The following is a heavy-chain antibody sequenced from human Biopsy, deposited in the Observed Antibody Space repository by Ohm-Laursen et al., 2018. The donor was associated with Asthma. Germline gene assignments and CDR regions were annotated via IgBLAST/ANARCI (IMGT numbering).Heavy chain of an antibody. CDR2: INPSGGST. CDR1: GYTFTSYY. Sequence: ASVKVSCKVSGYTFTSYYMHWVRQAPGQGLEWMGIINPSGGSTSYAQKFQGRVTMTRDTSTSTVCMELSSLRSEDTAVYYCARDPHNSYLASLRTKFNYYYYGMDVWGRGTTVTVSS. CDR3: ARDPHNSYLASLRTKFNYYYYGMDV. D-gene: IGHD1-7*01. V-gene: IGHV1-46*01. J-gene: IGHJ6*02.